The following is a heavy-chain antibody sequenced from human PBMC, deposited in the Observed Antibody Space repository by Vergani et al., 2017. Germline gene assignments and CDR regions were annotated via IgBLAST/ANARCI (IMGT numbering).Heavy chain of an antibody. CDR2: IYSGGST. CDR1: GFTVSSNY. J-gene: IGHJ4*02. CDR3: AKRQGPIVVVPAATDY. D-gene: IGHD2-2*01. V-gene: IGHV3-53*04. Sequence: EVQLVESGGGLVQPGGSLRLSCAASGFTVSSNYMSWVRQAPGKGLEWVSVIYSGGSTYYADSVKGRFTISRHNSKNTLYLQMNSLRAEDTAVYYCAKRQGPIVVVPAATDYWGQGTLVTVSS.